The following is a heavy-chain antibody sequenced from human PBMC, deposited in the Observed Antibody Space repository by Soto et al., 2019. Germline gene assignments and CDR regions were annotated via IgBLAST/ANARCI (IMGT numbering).Heavy chain of an antibody. J-gene: IGHJ6*01. Sequence: WGSLVLSCADSEFTFSSYSMNWVRQAPGKGLEWVSSISSSSTYIYYADSVSGRFTISRDNAKKSLYLQMDSLRAEDTAVCYCARDLSITGTSMTQVTYYYGMAVWGQGTTVTVSS. D-gene: IGHD1-20*01. CDR3: ARDLSITGTSMTQVTYYYGMAV. V-gene: IGHV3-21*01. CDR1: EFTFSSYS. CDR2: ISSSSTYI.